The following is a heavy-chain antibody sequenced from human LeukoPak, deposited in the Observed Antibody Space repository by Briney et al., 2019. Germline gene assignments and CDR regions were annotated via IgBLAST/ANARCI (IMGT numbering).Heavy chain of an antibody. CDR3: ARGPMVLITPVPGGFDP. CDR1: GFTFSSYA. Sequence: GGSLRLSCAASGFTFSSYAMSWVRQAPGKGLEWVAVISYDGSDKYYADSVKGRFTISRDNSKNTLYLQMNSLRAEDTAVYYCARGPMVLITPVPGGFDPWGQGTLVTVSS. D-gene: IGHD3-9*01. CDR2: ISYDGSDK. J-gene: IGHJ5*02. V-gene: IGHV3-30-3*01.